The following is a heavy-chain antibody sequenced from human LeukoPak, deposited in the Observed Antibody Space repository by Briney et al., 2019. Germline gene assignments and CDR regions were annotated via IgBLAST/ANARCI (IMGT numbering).Heavy chain of an antibody. CDR3: ASSRLYGGNFRSYYYYYGMDV. J-gene: IGHJ6*02. Sequence: LAGGSLRLSCAASRFTFSSSAMSWVRQAPGKGLEWVSYISSSSSTIYYADSVKGRFTISRDNAKNSLYLQMNSLRDEDTAVYYCASSRLYGGNFRSYYYYYGMDVWGQGTTVTVSS. V-gene: IGHV3-48*02. D-gene: IGHD4-23*01. CDR2: ISSSSSTI. CDR1: RFTFSSSA.